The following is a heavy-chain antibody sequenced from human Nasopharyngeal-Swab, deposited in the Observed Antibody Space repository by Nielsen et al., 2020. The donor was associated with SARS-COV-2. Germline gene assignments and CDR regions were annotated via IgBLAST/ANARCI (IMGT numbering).Heavy chain of an antibody. V-gene: IGHV3-7*01. J-gene: IGHJ6*02. Sequence: GGSLRLSCAASGFTFSSYWMSWVRQAPGKGLEWVANIKQDGSEKYYVDSVKGRFTISRDNAKNSLYLQMNSLRAGDTAVYYCARDPNKRPAPAYCGGGCYENYYYGMDVWGQGTTVTVSS. CDR1: GFTFSSYW. CDR3: ARDPNKRPAPAYCGGGCYENYYYGMDV. CDR2: IKQDGSEK. D-gene: IGHD2-21*02.